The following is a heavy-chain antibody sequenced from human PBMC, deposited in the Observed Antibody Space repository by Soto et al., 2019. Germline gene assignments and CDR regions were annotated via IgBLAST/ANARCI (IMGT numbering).Heavy chain of an antibody. CDR3: TSIAAAGTKDYYYGMDV. V-gene: IGHV4-39*01. CDR1: GGSISSSSYY. CDR2: TYYSGST. J-gene: IGHJ6*02. Sequence: SETLSLTCTVSGGSISSSSYYWGWIRQPPGKGLEWIGSTYYSGSTYYNPSLKSRVTISVDTSKNQFSLKLSSVTAADTAVYYCTSIAAAGTKDYYYGMDVWGQGTTVTVSS. D-gene: IGHD6-13*01.